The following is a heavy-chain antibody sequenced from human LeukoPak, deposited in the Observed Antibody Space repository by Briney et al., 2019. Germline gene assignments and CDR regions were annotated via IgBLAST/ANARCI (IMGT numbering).Heavy chain of an antibody. CDR2: INHSGST. Sequence: SETLSLTCAVYGVSFSGYYWSWIRQPPGKGLEWIGEINHSGSTNYNPSLKSRVTISVDTSKNQFSLKLSSVTAADTAVYYCARRSSWYGGCWFDPWGQGTLVTVSS. V-gene: IGHV4-34*01. D-gene: IGHD6-13*01. CDR3: ARRSSWYGGCWFDP. CDR1: GVSFSGYY. J-gene: IGHJ5*02.